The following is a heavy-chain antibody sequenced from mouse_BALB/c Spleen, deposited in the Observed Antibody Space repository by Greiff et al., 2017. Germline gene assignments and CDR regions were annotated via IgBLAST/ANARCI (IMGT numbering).Heavy chain of an antibody. CDR1: GYSITSDYA. V-gene: IGHV3-2*02. Sequence: DVQLQESGPGLVKPSQSLSLTCTVTGYSITSDYAWNWIRQFPGNKLEWMGYISYSGSTSYNPSLKSRISITRDTSKNQFFLQLNSVTTEDTATYYCAGPIYYDYDGFAYWGQGTLVTVSA. CDR3: AGPIYYDYDGFAY. D-gene: IGHD2-4*01. CDR2: ISYSGST. J-gene: IGHJ3*01.